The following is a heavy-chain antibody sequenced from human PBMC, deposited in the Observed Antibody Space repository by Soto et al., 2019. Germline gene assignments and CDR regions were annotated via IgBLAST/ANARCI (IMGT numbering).Heavy chain of an antibody. CDR1: GYTFTSYG. J-gene: IGHJ4*02. CDR2: ISAYNGNT. Sequence: AASVKVSCKASGYTFTSYGISWVRQAPGQGLEWMGWISAYNGNTNYAQKLQGRVTMTTDTSTSTAYMELRSLRSDDTAVYYCARDGRYAPNSIHDYWGQGTLVTVSS. D-gene: IGHD2-8*01. CDR3: ARDGRYAPNSIHDY. V-gene: IGHV1-18*01.